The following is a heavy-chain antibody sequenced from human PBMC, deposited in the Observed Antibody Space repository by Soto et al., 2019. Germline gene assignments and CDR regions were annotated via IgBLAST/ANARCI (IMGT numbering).Heavy chain of an antibody. D-gene: IGHD2-15*01. J-gene: IGHJ3*02. Sequence: GGSLRLSCTASGLSFSSDSMNWVRQAPGKGLEWVSSISGSSSYIYYADSVKGRFTISRDNAKNSVYLQMNSLRAEDTAVYYCARGLGYCNVGSCSGAFDMWGQGTMVTVSS. CDR1: GLSFSSDS. CDR3: ARGLGYCNVGSCSGAFDM. CDR2: ISGSSSYI. V-gene: IGHV3-21*01.